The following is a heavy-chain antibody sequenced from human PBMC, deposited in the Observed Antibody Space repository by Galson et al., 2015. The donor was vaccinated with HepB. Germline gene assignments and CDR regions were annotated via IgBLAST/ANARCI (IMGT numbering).Heavy chain of an antibody. Sequence: SETLSLTCAVSGGSISSSNWWSWVRQPPGKGLEWIGEIYHSGSTNYNPSLKSRVTISVDKSKNQFSLKLSSVTAADTAVYYCASVENYYDSSGYYLLSHAFDIWGQGTMVTVSS. D-gene: IGHD3-22*01. CDR3: ASVENYYDSSGYYLLSHAFDI. CDR1: GGSISSSNW. CDR2: IYHSGST. V-gene: IGHV4-4*02. J-gene: IGHJ3*02.